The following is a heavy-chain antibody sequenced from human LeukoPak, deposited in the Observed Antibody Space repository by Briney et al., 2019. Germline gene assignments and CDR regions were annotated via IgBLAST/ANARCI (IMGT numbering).Heavy chain of an antibody. Sequence: PGGSLRLSCAASGFTFSSYAMSWVRQAPGKGLEWASAISGSGGSTYYADSVKGRFTISRDNSRNTLYLQMNSLRAEDAAVYYCAKDWGPYSSSWYYYFDYWGQGTLVTVSS. CDR1: GFTFSSYA. V-gene: IGHV3-23*01. J-gene: IGHJ4*02. CDR2: ISGSGGST. CDR3: AKDWGPYSSSWYYYFDY. D-gene: IGHD6-13*01.